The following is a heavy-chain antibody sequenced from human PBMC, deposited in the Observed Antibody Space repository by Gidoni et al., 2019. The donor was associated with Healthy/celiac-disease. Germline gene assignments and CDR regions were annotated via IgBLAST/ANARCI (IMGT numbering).Heavy chain of an antibody. V-gene: IGHV3-30-3*01. J-gene: IGHJ6*02. CDR1: GFTFSSYA. D-gene: IGHD2-2*01. CDR2: ISYDGSNK. CDR3: ARSDIRYCSSTSCSPGDV. Sequence: QVQLVESGGGVVQPGRSLRLSCAASGFTFSSYAMHWVRQAPGKGLEWVAVISYDGSNKYYADSVKGRFTISRDNSKNTLYLQMNSLRAEDTAVYYCARSDIRYCSSTSCSPGDVWGQGTTVTVSS.